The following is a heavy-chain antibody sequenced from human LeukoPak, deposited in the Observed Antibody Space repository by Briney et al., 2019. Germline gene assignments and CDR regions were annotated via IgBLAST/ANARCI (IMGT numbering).Heavy chain of an antibody. CDR2: INWNGGST. CDR3: AGEWSSSWYGNWFDP. D-gene: IGHD6-13*01. Sequence: GGSLRLSCAASGFTFDDYGMSWVRQAPGKGLDWVSGINWNGGSTGYADSVKGRFTISRDNAKNSLYLQMNSLRAEDTALYYCAGEWSSSWYGNWFDPWGQGTLVTVSS. V-gene: IGHV3-20*04. CDR1: GFTFDDYG. J-gene: IGHJ5*02.